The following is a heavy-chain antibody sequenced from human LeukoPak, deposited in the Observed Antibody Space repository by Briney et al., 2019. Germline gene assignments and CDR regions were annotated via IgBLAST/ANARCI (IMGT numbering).Heavy chain of an antibody. CDR2: ISPSGDIT. J-gene: IGHJ4*02. CDR1: GFIFSSHG. CDR3: ARVYYDFWSGYRNYFDY. D-gene: IGHD3-3*01. V-gene: IGHV3-23*01. Sequence: GGSLRLSCAASGFIFSSHGMNWVRQASGKGLEWVSGISPSGDITYYADSVKGRFTISRDNSKNTLYLQMNSLRAEDTAVYYCARVYYDFWSGYRNYFDYWGQGTLVTVSS.